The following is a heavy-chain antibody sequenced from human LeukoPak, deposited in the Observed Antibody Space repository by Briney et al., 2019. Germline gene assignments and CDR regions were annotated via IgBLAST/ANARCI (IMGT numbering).Heavy chain of an antibody. CDR2: IYHSGST. J-gene: IGHJ4*02. CDR3: ARYVDLFGEPQGYFDY. Sequence: PSETLSLTCTVSGGSISSSSYYWGWIRQPPGKGLEWIGSIYHSGSTYYSPSLKSRVTISVDTSKNQFSLKLSSVTAADTAVYYCARYVDLFGEPQGYFDYWGQGTLVTVSS. V-gene: IGHV4-39*07. D-gene: IGHD3-10*02. CDR1: GGSISSSSYY.